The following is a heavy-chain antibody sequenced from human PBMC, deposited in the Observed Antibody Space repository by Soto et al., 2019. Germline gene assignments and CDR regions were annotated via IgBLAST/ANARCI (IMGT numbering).Heavy chain of an antibody. CDR3: ARDGTDMGGYYYYGMDV. CDR2: ISAYNGNT. J-gene: IGHJ6*02. D-gene: IGHD2-21*02. Sequence: XSVKVSCKASGYPFTSYGIIWVRQAPGQGLEWMGWISAYNGNTNYAQKLQCRVTMTTDTSTSTAYMELRSLRSDDTAVYYCARDGTDMGGYYYYGMDVWGQGTTVTVSS. CDR1: GYPFTSYG. V-gene: IGHV1-18*04.